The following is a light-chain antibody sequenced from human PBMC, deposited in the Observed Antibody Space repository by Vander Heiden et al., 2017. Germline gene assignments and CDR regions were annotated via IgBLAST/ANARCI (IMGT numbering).Light chain of an antibody. Sequence: ALTQPASVSGSPGPSITISCTGTSSDVGGYNYVSWYQQHPGKAPKLMIYEVSNRPSGVSNRFSGSKSGNTASLTISGLQAEDEADYYCSSYTSSSTLDVVFGGGTKLTVL. V-gene: IGLV2-14*01. CDR3: SSYTSSSTLDVV. J-gene: IGLJ2*01. CDR2: EVS. CDR1: SSDVGGYNY.